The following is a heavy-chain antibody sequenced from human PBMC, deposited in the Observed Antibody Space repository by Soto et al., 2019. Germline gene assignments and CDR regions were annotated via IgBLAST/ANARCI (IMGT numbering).Heavy chain of an antibody. D-gene: IGHD5-18*01. Sequence: EVQLVESGGGLVKPGGSLRLSCAASGFTFSSYSMNWVRQAPGKGLEWVSSISSSSSYIYYADSVKGRFTIPRDNAKNALYLQMNRLRAEDTAVYYCARDQPGYSYGYGLGYWGQGTLVTVSS. CDR1: GFTFSSYS. CDR3: ARDQPGYSYGYGLGY. J-gene: IGHJ4*02. V-gene: IGHV3-21*01. CDR2: ISSSSSYI.